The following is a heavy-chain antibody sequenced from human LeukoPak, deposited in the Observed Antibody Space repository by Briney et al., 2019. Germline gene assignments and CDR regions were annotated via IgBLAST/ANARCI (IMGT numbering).Heavy chain of an antibody. J-gene: IGHJ5*02. D-gene: IGHD6-13*01. CDR1: GGSFSGYY. Sequence: SETLSLTCAVYGGSFSGYYWSWIRQPPGKGLEWIGEINQSGSTKYNPSLKSRVTISVDTSKNQFSLKLSSVTAADTAVYYCARLIAAAGTSSSWFDPWGQGTLVTVSS. CDR3: ARLIAAAGTSSSWFDP. V-gene: IGHV4-34*01. CDR2: INQSGST.